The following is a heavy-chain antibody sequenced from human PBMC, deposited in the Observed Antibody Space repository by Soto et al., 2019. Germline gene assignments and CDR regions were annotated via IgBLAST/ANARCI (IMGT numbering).Heavy chain of an antibody. D-gene: IGHD3-10*01. CDR3: AGGGGYYGSGSQADY. V-gene: IGHV1-18*01. CDR1: GYTFTSYG. J-gene: IGHJ4*02. Sequence: QVQLVQSGAEVKKPGASVKVSCKASGYTFTSYGISWVRQAPGQGLEWMGWISAYNGNTNYAQKLQGRVTMTTDTSTGPGYMGVGGLGSDGTAVYYCAGGGGYYGSGSQADYWGQGTLVTVSS. CDR2: ISAYNGNT.